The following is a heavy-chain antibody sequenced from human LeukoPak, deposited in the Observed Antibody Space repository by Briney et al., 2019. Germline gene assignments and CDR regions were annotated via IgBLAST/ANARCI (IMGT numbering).Heavy chain of an antibody. D-gene: IGHD3-10*01. Sequence: GGSLRLSCAASGFTVSSNYMSWVRQAPGKGLEWGSVIYSGGSTYYADSVKGRFTISRDNSKNTLYLQMNSLRAEDTAVYYCAKSYGVRGVIFPFDYWGQGTLVTVSS. V-gene: IGHV3-53*01. CDR2: IYSGGST. CDR3: AKSYGVRGVIFPFDY. CDR1: GFTVSSNY. J-gene: IGHJ4*02.